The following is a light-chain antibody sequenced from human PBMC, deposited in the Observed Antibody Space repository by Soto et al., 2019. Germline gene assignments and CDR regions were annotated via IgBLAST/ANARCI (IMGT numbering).Light chain of an antibody. J-gene: IGLJ1*01. CDR3: SSYRSSSTYV. V-gene: IGLV2-14*01. CDR2: EVS. CDR1: SSDVGAYNS. Sequence: QSALTQPASVSGSPGQSITISCTGTSSDVGAYNSVSWYQQYPGKAPKLMMYEVSNRPSGVSDRFSGSKSGNTASLTISGLQTGDEADYYCSSYRSSSTYVFGTGTKSPS.